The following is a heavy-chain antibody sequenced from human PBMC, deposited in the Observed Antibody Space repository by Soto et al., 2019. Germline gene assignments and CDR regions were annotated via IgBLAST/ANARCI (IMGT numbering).Heavy chain of an antibody. CDR1: VFTFSNSA. J-gene: IGHJ4*02. V-gene: IGHV3-48*02. D-gene: IGHD6-6*01. CDR2: ISHKSSAI. Sequence: EVQLVESGGGLVQPGGSLRLSCAASVFTFSNSAMNWVRQAPGKGLEWVSYISHKSSAICQADAVKGRFTICRDNAKNSLYLLMNSLPDEATAVYYGARAPYSSTPLTIIDYWGQGNMVTVSS. CDR3: ARAPYSSTPLTIIDY.